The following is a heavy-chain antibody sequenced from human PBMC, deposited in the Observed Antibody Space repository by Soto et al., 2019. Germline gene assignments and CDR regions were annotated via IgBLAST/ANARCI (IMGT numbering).Heavy chain of an antibody. V-gene: IGHV3-33*01. CDR3: ARGTLSHRYGAQVLDY. J-gene: IGHJ4*02. CDR1: GFTFSSYG. Sequence: GGSLRLSCAASGFTFSSYGMHWVRQAPGKGRERVAVIWYDGSNKYYADSVKGRFTISRENSKNTLYLQMNSLRAEDTAVYYCARGTLSHRYGAQVLDYWGQGTLVTVSS. CDR2: IWYDGSNK. D-gene: IGHD3-10*01.